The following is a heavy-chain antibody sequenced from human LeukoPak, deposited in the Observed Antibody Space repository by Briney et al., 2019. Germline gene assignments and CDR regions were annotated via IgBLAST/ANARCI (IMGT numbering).Heavy chain of an antibody. Sequence: SETLSLTCTVSGGSISSGYWMWLRQPAGKGLEWIGRIYTSGGTRYNPSLRGRVTMSAVTSKNQFSLKLSSVTAADTAVYYCARQYYYDSSGYYYWFDPWGQGTLVTVSS. CDR2: IYTSGGT. CDR3: ARQYYYDSSGYYYWFDP. V-gene: IGHV4-4*07. J-gene: IGHJ5*02. D-gene: IGHD3-22*01. CDR1: GGSISSGY.